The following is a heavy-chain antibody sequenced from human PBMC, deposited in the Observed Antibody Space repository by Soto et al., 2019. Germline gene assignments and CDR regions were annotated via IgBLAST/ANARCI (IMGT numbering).Heavy chain of an antibody. CDR1: GGTFSSYA. CDR3: AGGSSTSCYSCWFDP. J-gene: IGHJ5*02. V-gene: IGHV1-69*06. Sequence: QVQLVQSGAEVKKPGSSVKVSCKASGGTFSSYAISGVRQAPGQGLEWMGGIIPIFGTANYAQKFQGRVTMTADKFTSTAYMELSSLRSEDTAVYYCAGGSSTSCYSCWFDPWGQGTLVTVSS. CDR2: IIPIFGTA. D-gene: IGHD2-2*02.